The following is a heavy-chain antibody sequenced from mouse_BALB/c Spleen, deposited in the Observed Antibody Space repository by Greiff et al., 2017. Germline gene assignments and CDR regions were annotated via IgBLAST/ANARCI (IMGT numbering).Heavy chain of an antibody. V-gene: IGHV5-4*02. J-gene: IGHJ3*01. D-gene: IGHD2-14*01. Sequence: EVKLMESGGGLVKPGGSLKLSCAASGFTFSDYYMYWVRQTPEKRLEWVATISDGGSYTYYPDSVKGRFTISRDNAKNNLYLQMSSLKSEDTAMYYCARGGRRYDGPWFAYWGQGTLVTVSA. CDR2: ISDGGSYT. CDR1: GFTFSDYY. CDR3: ARGGRRYDGPWFAY.